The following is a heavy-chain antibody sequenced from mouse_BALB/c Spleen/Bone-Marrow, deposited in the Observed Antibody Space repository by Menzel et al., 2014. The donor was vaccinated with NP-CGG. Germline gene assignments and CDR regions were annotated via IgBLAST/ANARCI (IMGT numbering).Heavy chain of an antibody. CDR3: VRAARTFDY. J-gene: IGHJ2*01. CDR1: GFNIKDTY. D-gene: IGHD3-1*01. CDR2: IDPANADT. Sequence: EVQLQQSGAELVKPGASVKLSCTASGFNIKDTYIHWVNQRPEQGLEWIGRIDPANADTKYGPKFQGKATITADTSSNTVYLQFISLTSEDTAIYYCVRAARTFDYWGQGTTLTVSS. V-gene: IGHV14-3*02.